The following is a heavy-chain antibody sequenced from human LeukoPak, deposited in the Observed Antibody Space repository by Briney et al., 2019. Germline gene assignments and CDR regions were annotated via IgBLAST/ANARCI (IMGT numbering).Heavy chain of an antibody. Sequence: GGSLRLSCAPSGFTFSSYAMTWVRQAPGKGVEWVSRISGSGGNTYYAESVKGRFTISRDNSKNTLYLQMSSLRAEDTAVYYSAKMKGITLVRATFDYSGQGTLVTVSS. D-gene: IGHD3-10*01. CDR2: ISGSGGNT. CDR3: AKMKGITLVRATFDY. J-gene: IGHJ4*02. V-gene: IGHV3-23*01. CDR1: GFTFSSYA.